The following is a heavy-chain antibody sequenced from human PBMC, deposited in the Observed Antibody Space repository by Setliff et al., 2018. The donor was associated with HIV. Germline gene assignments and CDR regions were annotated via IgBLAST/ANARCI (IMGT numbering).Heavy chain of an antibody. D-gene: IGHD5-12*01. Sequence: GGSLRLSCAASGFTFSAYAMTWVRQAPGKGLEWVSGISDSGGKTYYTDSVKSRFTISRDNSKNTLYLQMNSLRVEDTAVYYCAKEYSASSEDPWGQGTLVTVSS. J-gene: IGHJ5*01. CDR1: GFTFSAYA. CDR2: ISDSGGKT. V-gene: IGHV3-23*01. CDR3: AKEYSASSEDP.